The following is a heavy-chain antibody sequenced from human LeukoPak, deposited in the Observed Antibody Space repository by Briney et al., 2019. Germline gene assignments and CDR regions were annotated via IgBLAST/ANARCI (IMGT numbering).Heavy chain of an antibody. J-gene: IGHJ4*02. V-gene: IGHV3-30*02. CDR3: AKLRPLGY. CDR2: IRYDGSNK. CDR1: GFTFSSYG. Sequence: PGGSLRLSRAASGFTFSSYGMHWVRQAPGKGLEWVAFIRYDGSNKYYADSVKGRFTISRDNSKNTLYLQMNSLRAEDTAVYYCAKLRPLGYWGQGTLVTVSS.